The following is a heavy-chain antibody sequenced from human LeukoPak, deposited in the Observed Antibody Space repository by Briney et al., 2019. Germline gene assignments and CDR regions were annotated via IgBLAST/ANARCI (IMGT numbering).Heavy chain of an antibody. D-gene: IGHD2-15*01. Sequence: PGGSPRLSCAASGLRFSSYAISWVRQAPGQGLEWVSGISGSGGSTYYADSVKGRFTISRDTSKNTLYLQMNSLRAEDTAIYYCAKDRVYCSGGSCSMSSFDYWGHGTRVTVSS. J-gene: IGHJ4*01. CDR3: AKDRVYCSGGSCSMSSFDY. V-gene: IGHV3-23*01. CDR2: ISGSGGST. CDR1: GLRFSSYA.